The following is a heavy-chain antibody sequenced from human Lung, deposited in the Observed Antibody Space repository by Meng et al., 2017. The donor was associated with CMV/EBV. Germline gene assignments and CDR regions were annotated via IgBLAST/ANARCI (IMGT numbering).Heavy chain of an antibody. CDR3: ASSGYYYDRTDYYPPDF. J-gene: IGHJ4*02. CDR1: GFNFNDYS. CDR2: ISSGSTSK. V-gene: IGHV3-11*01. Sequence: GESXKISCSASGFNFNDYSTTWVRQVPGRGLEWISFISSGSTSKYYSDSVRGRFTISRDNFKNSLFLQMSGLTADDTAVYYCASSGYYYDRTDYYPPDFWXQGTXVTVSS. D-gene: IGHD3-22*01.